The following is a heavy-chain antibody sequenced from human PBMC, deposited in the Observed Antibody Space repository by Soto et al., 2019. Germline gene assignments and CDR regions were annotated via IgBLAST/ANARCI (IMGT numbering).Heavy chain of an antibody. CDR3: ARDDPLGYCSGGSCYFIDY. V-gene: IGHV1-18*01. CDR1: GYTFTSYG. J-gene: IGHJ4*02. Sequence: ASVKVSCKASGYTFTSYGISWVRQAPGQGLEWMGWISAYNGNTNYAQKLQGRVTMTTDTSTSTAYMELRSLRSDDTAVYYCARDDPLGYCSGGSCYFIDYWGQGTLVTVSS. CDR2: ISAYNGNT. D-gene: IGHD2-15*01.